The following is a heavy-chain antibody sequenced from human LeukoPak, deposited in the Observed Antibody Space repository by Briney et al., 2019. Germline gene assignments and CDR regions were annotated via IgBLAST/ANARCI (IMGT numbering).Heavy chain of an antibody. CDR3: ARGEDGTGDYRPTYFDS. D-gene: IGHD4-17*01. V-gene: IGHV4-34*01. J-gene: IGHJ4*02. CDR1: GGSFSDYF. Sequence: PSETLSLTCAVYGGSFSDYFWNWIRQTPGKGLEWIGEINHGGGTNYNPSLKSRATISVDTSKKQFSLNLTSVTAADTAVYYCARGEDGTGDYRPTYFDSWGQGTQVTVSS. CDR2: INHGGGT.